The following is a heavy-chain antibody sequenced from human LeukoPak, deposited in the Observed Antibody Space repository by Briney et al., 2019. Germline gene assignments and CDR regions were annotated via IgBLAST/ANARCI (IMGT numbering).Heavy chain of an antibody. CDR3: ARGRQWLSKGYFDY. CDR1: GFTFSSYW. J-gene: IGHJ4*02. V-gene: IGHV3-7*05. D-gene: IGHD6-19*01. CDR2: IKQDGSEE. Sequence: TGGSLRLSCAASGFTFSSYWMHWVRQAPGKGLEWVANIKQDGSEEYYVDSVKGRFTISRDNAKNSLYLQMNSLRAEDTAVYYCARGRQWLSKGYFDYWGQGTLVTVSS.